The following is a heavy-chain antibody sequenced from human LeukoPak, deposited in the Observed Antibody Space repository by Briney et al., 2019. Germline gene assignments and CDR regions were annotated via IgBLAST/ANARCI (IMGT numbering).Heavy chain of an antibody. J-gene: IGHJ4*02. D-gene: IGHD6-13*01. CDR2: VSGNGGIT. CDR1: GFTFSSYA. CDR3: AREISQQRRRKGFDY. Sequence: GGSLRLSCAASGFTFSSYAMSWVRQAPGKGLEWVSTVSGNGGITYYADSMKGRFTISRDNSKNTLYLQMNSLRAEDTAVYYCAREISQQRRRKGFDYWGQGTLVTVSS. V-gene: IGHV3-23*01.